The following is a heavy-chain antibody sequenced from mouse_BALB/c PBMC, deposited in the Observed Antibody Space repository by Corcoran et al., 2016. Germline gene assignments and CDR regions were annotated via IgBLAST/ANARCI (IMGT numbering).Heavy chain of an antibody. Sequence: EIQLQQTGPELVKPGASVKISCKASGYSFTDYIMLWVKQSHGKSLEWIGNINPYYGSTSYNLKFKGKATLTVDKSSSTAYMQLNSLTSEDSAVYDCARNWDDGVGVAYWGQGTLVTVSA. V-gene: IGHV1-39*01. CDR2: INPYYGST. D-gene: IGHD4-1*01. CDR3: ARNWDDGVGVAY. J-gene: IGHJ3*01. CDR1: GYSFTDYI.